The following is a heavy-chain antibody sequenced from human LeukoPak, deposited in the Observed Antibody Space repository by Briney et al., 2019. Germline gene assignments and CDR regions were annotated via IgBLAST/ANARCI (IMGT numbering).Heavy chain of an antibody. CDR1: ETPSPSFD. V-gene: IGHV3-23*01. D-gene: IGHD4-17*01. J-gene: IGHJ6*03. Sequence: AGSLTLSCAPSETPSPSFDVTWVRQPPGKGLEWVATYNRRERDTFYAHSVKGRFTISRDDSRDTVYLQMDSLRAEDTAMYYCAKVAGNGDYNYFYYMDVWGKGTMVTVSS. CDR3: AKVAGNGDYNYFYYMDV. CDR2: YNRRERDT.